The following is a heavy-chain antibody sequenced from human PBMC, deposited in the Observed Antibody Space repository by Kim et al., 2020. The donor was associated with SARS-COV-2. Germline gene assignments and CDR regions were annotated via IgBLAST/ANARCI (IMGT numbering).Heavy chain of an antibody. J-gene: IGHJ6*02. V-gene: IGHV3-30*02. CDR3: AKDDHGYYYYGMDV. Sequence: ADSVKGRFTISRDNSKNTLYLQMNSLRAEDTAVYYCAKDDHGYYYYGMDVWGQGTTVTVSS.